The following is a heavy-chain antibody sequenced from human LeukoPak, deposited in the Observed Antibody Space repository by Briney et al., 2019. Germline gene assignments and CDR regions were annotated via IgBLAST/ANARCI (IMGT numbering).Heavy chain of an antibody. CDR1: GFTFNIYN. CDR3: ASGEWEPFDY. Sequence: PGGSLRLSCAASGFTFNIYNMNWVRQAPVKGLEWVSYISSSSSTIYYADSVKGRFTISRDNAKNSLYLQMNSLRAEDTAVYYCASGEWEPFDYWGQGTLVTVSS. J-gene: IGHJ4*02. CDR2: ISSSSSTI. V-gene: IGHV3-48*04. D-gene: IGHD1-26*01.